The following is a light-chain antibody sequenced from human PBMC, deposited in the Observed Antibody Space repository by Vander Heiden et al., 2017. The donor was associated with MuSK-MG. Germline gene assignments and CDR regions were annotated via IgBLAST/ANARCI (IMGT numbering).Light chain of an antibody. CDR1: QSISSW. CDR2: KAS. V-gene: IGKV1-5*03. J-gene: IGKJ4*02. CDR3: QQYNSIPLT. Sequence: DIQMTQSPSTLSASVGDRVTITCRASQSISSWLAWYQQKPGRAPKLLIYKASTLESGVPSRCSGSGSGTEFTLTITSLQPDDLATYHCQQYNSIPLTFGGGTKVEIK.